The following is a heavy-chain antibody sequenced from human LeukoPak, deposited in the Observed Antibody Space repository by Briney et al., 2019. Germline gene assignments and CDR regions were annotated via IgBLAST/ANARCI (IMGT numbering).Heavy chain of an antibody. J-gene: IGHJ5*02. Sequence: GGSLRLSCAASGFTFSSYSMNWVRQAPGKGLEWVSSISSSISYIYYADSVKGRFTISRDNAKNSLYLQMNSMGAEDTAVYYCARDSYYDSSGYYEWFDPWGQGTLVTVSP. CDR2: ISSSISYI. CDR3: ARDSYYDSSGYYEWFDP. V-gene: IGHV3-21*01. CDR1: GFTFSSYS. D-gene: IGHD3-22*01.